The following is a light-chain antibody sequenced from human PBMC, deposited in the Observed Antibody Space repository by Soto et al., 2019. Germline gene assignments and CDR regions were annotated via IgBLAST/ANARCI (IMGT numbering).Light chain of an antibody. J-gene: IGLJ1*01. Sequence: QSALTQPPSASGSPGQSVTIFCTGTSSDVGAYDYVSWYQQHPGKAPKLMIYEINKRPSGVPDRFSGSKSGNTASLTVSGLQAEDEADYYCSSFAGSNNFPYVFGTGTKLTVL. CDR1: SSDVGAYDY. CDR2: EIN. V-gene: IGLV2-8*01. CDR3: SSFAGSNNFPYV.